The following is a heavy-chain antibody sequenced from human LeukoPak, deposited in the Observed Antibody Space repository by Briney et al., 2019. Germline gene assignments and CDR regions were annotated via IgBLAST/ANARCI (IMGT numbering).Heavy chain of an antibody. CDR3: ARDFSPRRADSTGGNVWFDAFDI. V-gene: IGHV3-7*01. CDR1: GFTFSNQW. D-gene: IGHD3-16*01. CDR2: IKQDGSKE. Sequence: PGGSLRLSCAASGFTFSNQWMTWVRQAPGKGLEWVANIKQDGSKEHYVDSVKGRFTISRDSAKNSVYLQMNSLRAEDTAVYYCARDFSPRRADSTGGNVWFDAFDIWGQGTMVTVSS. J-gene: IGHJ3*02.